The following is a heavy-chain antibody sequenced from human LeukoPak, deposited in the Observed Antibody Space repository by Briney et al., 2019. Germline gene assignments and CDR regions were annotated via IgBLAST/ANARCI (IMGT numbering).Heavy chain of an antibody. J-gene: IGHJ3*01. CDR2: IRGSGGGT. CDR1: GFTFSNYD. V-gene: IGHV3-23*01. D-gene: IGHD4-17*01. CDR3: GRDPNGDYIGAFDF. Sequence: GGSLRLSCAASGFTFSNYDMTWVRRAPGKGLEGVSSIRGSGGGTSYADSVKGRFTMYRDNSRDTLYLQMNNLRAEDTAVYYCGRDPNGDYIGAFDFWGQGTLVTVSS.